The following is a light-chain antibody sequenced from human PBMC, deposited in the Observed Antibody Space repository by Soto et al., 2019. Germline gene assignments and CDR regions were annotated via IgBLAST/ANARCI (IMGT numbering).Light chain of an antibody. Sequence: QSVLTQPPSVSGAPGQRVTISRTGSSSNIGAGYDVHWYQQLPGTAPKLLIYGNSDRPSGVPDRFSGSKSGTSASLAITGLQAEDEADYYCRSYDSRLRVSVFGGGTKLTVL. CDR1: SSNIGAGYD. CDR2: GNS. J-gene: IGLJ2*01. V-gene: IGLV1-40*01. CDR3: RSYDSRLRVSV.